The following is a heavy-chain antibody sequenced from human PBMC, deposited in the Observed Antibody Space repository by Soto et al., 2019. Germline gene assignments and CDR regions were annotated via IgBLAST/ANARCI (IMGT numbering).Heavy chain of an antibody. CDR2: IRAYKGNT. V-gene: IGHV1-18*01. CDR3: AGWATNAGMDV. CDR1: GYTFTSYG. D-gene: IGHD1-1*01. Sequence: QVQLVQSGAEVKKPGASVKVSCKASGYTFTSYGISWVRQAPGQGLEWMGWIRAYKGNTNYAQKPQGRRTMASDTATSTAYMELESLGSDGTAVYFLAGWATNAGMDVWGQGTTGNVSS. J-gene: IGHJ6*02.